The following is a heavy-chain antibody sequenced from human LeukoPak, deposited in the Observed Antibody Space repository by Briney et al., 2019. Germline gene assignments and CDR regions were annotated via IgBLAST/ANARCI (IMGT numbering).Heavy chain of an antibody. CDR3: ARNEQDWFDP. J-gene: IGHJ5*02. Sequence: SETLALTCTVSGGSISSYYWSWIRQPPAKGLEWIGYIYYSGSTNYNPSLKGRVTISVDTSKNQCSLTLSSVTAADTAVYYCARNEQDWFDPWGQGTLVTVSS. CDR1: GGSISSYY. CDR2: IYYSGST. D-gene: IGHD1-1*01. V-gene: IGHV4-59*01.